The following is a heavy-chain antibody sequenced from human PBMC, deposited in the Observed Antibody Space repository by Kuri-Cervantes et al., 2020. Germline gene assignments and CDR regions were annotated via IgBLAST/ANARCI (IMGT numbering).Heavy chain of an antibody. CDR2: ISGSGGST. D-gene: IGHD2-2*01. Sequence: GGSLRLSCAASGFTFSSYAMSWVRQAPGKGLEWVSAISGSGGSTYYADSVKGRFTISRDNSKNTLYLQMNSLRAEDTAVYYCARDRYYCSSTSCQYYYYYYYGMDVWGQGTTVTVSS. V-gene: IGHV3-23*01. CDR1: GFTFSSYA. CDR3: ARDRYYCSSTSCQYYYYYYYGMDV. J-gene: IGHJ6*02.